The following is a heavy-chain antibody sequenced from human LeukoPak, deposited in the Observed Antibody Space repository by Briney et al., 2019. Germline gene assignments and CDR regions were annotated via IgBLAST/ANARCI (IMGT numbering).Heavy chain of an antibody. CDR1: GFTFDDYA. CDR3: AKDNGSSWSKGDFDY. Sequence: PGGSLRLSCAASGFTFDDYAMHWVRQAPGKGLEWVSGISWNSGSIGYADSVKGRFTISRDNAKNPLYLQMNSLRAEDTALYYCAKDNGSSWSKGDFDYWGQGTLVTVSS. V-gene: IGHV3-9*01. D-gene: IGHD6-13*01. CDR2: ISWNSGSI. J-gene: IGHJ4*02.